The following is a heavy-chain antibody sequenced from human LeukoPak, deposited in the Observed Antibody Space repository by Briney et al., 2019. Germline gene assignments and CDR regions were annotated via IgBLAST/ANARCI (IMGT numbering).Heavy chain of an antibody. J-gene: IGHJ6*03. CDR2: IYTGDSDT. Sequence: GESLKISCKGSGYSFISYWIGWVRQMAGKGVEWMGIIYTGDSDTRYSPSFKGKVTISADKYISTAYLRWSSLKASDTAMYYCARREEEAIAARPGGRYYYYYYMDVWGKGTTVTVSS. D-gene: IGHD6-6*01. V-gene: IGHV5-51*01. CDR1: GYSFISYW. CDR3: ARREEEAIAARPGGRYYYYYYMDV.